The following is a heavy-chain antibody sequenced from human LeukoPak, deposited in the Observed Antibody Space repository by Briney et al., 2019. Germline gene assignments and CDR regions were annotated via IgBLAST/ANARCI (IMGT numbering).Heavy chain of an antibody. CDR3: ARAGYSYPYYFDY. J-gene: IGHJ4*02. CDR1: GFTFSSYS. V-gene: IGHV3-21*01. CDR2: ISSSSSYI. D-gene: IGHD5-18*01. Sequence: GGSLRLSCAASGFTFSSYSMNWVCQAPGKGLEWVSSISSSSSYIYYADSVKGRFTISRDNAKNSLYLQMNSLRAEDTAVYYCARAGYSYPYYFDYWGQGTLVTVSS.